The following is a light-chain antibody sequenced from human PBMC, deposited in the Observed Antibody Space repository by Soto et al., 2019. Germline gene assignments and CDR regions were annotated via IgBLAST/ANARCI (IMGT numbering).Light chain of an antibody. CDR1: SSDVGGYNY. CDR2: EVS. CDR3: SSYACSNNLV. Sequence: QPVLTQPPSASGSPGQSVTISCTGTSSDVGGYNYVSWYQQHPGKAPKLMIYEVSKRPSGVPDRFSGSKSGNTASLTVSGLQAEDEADYYCSSYACSNNLVFGGGTKLTVL. J-gene: IGLJ2*01. V-gene: IGLV2-8*01.